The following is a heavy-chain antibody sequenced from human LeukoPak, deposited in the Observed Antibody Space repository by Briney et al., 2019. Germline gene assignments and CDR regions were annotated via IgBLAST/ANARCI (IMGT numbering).Heavy chain of an antibody. CDR3: AKQPTSMVRGIIITDYYFDY. CDR2: IYPGDSDT. Sequence: GESLQISCTDSGYSFTSYWIGWVRQMPGKGLEWMGIIYPGDSDTRYSPSFQGQVTISADKSICTAYLQWSSLKASDTAMYYCAKQPTSMVRGIIITDYYFDYWGQGTLVTVSS. V-gene: IGHV5-51*01. J-gene: IGHJ4*02. CDR1: GYSFTSYW. D-gene: IGHD3-10*01.